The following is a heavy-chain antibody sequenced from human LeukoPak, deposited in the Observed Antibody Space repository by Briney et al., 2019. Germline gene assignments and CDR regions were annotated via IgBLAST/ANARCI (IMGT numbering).Heavy chain of an antibody. V-gene: IGHV3-23*01. CDR1: GFTFSNYA. CDR2: ISGSGGTT. J-gene: IGHJ4*02. Sequence: GGSLRLSCAASGFTFSNYAMTWVRQAPGKGLEWVSGISGSGGTTYYADSAKGRFTISRDNSKNTLYLQMNSLRAEDTAVYYCAKQRSEVVPAALNYWGQGTLVTVSS. CDR3: AKQRSEVVPAALNY. D-gene: IGHD2-2*01.